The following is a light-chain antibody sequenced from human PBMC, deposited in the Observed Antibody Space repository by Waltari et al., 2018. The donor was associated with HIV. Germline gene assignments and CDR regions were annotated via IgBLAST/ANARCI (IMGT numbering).Light chain of an antibody. V-gene: IGKV4-1*01. CDR1: QNLLYRSNNKNY. J-gene: IGKJ4*01. Sequence: DIVMTPSPRSLTVSLGDRATLNCKSSQNLLYRSNNKNYVAWYQQKAGQPPKLLIYWSSTRESGVPDRFSGGGSGTDFTLTISTLQAEDVAVYYCQQYYRTPLTFGGGTKVEIK. CDR3: QQYYRTPLT. CDR2: WSS.